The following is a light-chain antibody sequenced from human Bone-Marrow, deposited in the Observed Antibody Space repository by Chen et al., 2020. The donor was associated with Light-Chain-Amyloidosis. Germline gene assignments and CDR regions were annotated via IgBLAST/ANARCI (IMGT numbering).Light chain of an antibody. CDR1: QSVLYSSNNKNY. Sequence: IVMTQSPDSLAVSLGEWATINCKSSQSVLYSSNNKNYLAWYQQKPGQPPKLLIYWASTRESGVPDRFSGSGSGTDFTLTISSLQAEDVAVYYCQQYYSTPPITFGQGTRLEIK. V-gene: IGKV4-1*01. J-gene: IGKJ5*01. CDR2: WAS. CDR3: QQYYSTPPIT.